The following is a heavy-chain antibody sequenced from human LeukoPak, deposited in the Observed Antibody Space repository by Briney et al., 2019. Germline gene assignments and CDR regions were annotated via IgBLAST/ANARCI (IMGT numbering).Heavy chain of an antibody. CDR2: IANDGSIK. V-gene: IGHV3-30*03. D-gene: IGHD5-12*01. CDR3: AREASGYDFDY. Sequence: GRSLRLSCAASGFTFSTYGMHWVRQAPGKGLEWVTVIANDGSIKYYADSVKGRFTISRDNSKNTLYLQTNRLTTEDTAVYYCAREASGYDFDYWGQGTLVTVSA. CDR1: GFTFSTYG. J-gene: IGHJ4*02.